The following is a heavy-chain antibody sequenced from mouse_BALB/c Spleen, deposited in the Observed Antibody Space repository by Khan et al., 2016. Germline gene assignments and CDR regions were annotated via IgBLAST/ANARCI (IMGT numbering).Heavy chain of an antibody. Sequence: VQLQQSGSDLVKPGASVKISCKASGYSFTGYYIYWVKQSHGKSLEWIGRVNPNNGGTSYNQKFKGKAVLTIEKSSTTAYMELRSLTSEDSAVYYDRRDAMDYWGQGTSVTVSS. CDR3: RRDAMDY. CDR1: GYSFTGYY. CDR2: VNPNNGGT. V-gene: IGHV1-26*01. J-gene: IGHJ4*01.